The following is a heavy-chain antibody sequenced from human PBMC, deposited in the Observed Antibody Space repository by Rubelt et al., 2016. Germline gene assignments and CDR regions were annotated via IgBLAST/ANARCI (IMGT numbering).Heavy chain of an antibody. D-gene: IGHD2-2*01. Sequence: GQGLEWMGWINPNGGGTNYAQKFQGRVTMTRDTSISTAYMELSRLRSDDTAVYYCARVDSTSWAFDYWGQGTLVTVSS. CDR3: ARVDSTSWAFDY. J-gene: IGHJ4*02. V-gene: IGHV1-2*02. CDR2: INPNGGGT.